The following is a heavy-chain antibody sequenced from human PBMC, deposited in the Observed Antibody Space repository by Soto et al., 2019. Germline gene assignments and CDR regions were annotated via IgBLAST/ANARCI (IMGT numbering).Heavy chain of an antibody. CDR3: AKAIAARSGYVVDY. D-gene: IGHD6-6*01. CDR2: ISGSGGST. Sequence: PGGSLRLSCAACGFTFSSYAMRWVRQAPGKGLEWVSAISGSGGSTYYADSVKGRFTISRDNSKNTLYLQMNSLRAEDTAVYYCAKAIAARSGYVVDYWGQGTRVTVSS. V-gene: IGHV3-23*01. CDR1: GFTFSSYA. J-gene: IGHJ4*02.